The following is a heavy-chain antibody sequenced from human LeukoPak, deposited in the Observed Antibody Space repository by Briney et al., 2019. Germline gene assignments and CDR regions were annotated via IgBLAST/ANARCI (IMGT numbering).Heavy chain of an antibody. V-gene: IGHV1-69*05. J-gene: IGHJ4*02. CDR2: IIPIFGTA. D-gene: IGHD3-22*01. Sequence: EASVKVSCKASGITFSYCTISWVRQAPGQGLEWMGRIIPIFGTADYAQNFQGRFTMTTDESTRTAYMELSRLRSEDTAVYYCAREPVPRSSGLQYWGQGALVTVSS. CDR1: GITFSYCT. CDR3: AREPVPRSSGLQY.